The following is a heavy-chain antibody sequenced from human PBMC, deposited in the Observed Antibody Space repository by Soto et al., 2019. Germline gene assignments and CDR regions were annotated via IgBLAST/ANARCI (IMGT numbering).Heavy chain of an antibody. CDR3: ARDAPLWFGELSH. CDR2: VYYNGST. J-gene: IGHJ4*02. Sequence: QVQLQESGPGLVKPSQTLSLTCTVIGGSIRSPNYYWSWIRQHPGNGLQWIGNVYYNGSTNYTPSLKPRVAISLDTSKNQFSLKLNSVTAADTAVYYCARDAPLWFGELSHWGQGTLVTVSS. D-gene: IGHD3-10*01. V-gene: IGHV4-31*03. CDR1: GGSIRSPNYY.